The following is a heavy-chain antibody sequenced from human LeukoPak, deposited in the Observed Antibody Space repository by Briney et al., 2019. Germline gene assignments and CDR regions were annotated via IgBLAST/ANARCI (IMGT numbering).Heavy chain of an antibody. J-gene: IGHJ4*02. CDR2: IRYDTSNK. V-gene: IGHV3-30*02. CDR1: GFTFSTYD. Sequence: GGSLILXCAASGFTFSTYDMHWVRQAPAKGLELVAFIRYDTSNKYYGDSVKGRFTISRDNSENTLYLQMNSLGVEDTAVYYCAGDFDYWGQGTLVTVSS. CDR3: AGDFDY.